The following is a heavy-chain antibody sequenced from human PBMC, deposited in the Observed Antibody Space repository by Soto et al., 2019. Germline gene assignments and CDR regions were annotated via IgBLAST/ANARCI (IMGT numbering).Heavy chain of an antibody. D-gene: IGHD3-22*01. CDR3: AKDLNYDSSGFYPDF. Sequence: GGSLRLSCAVSGITFRDYAMHWVRQAPGKGLEWVSGIIGSGGGTSYADSVKGRFTISRDNSMNTLYLQMNSLSAEDTAVYFCAKDLNYDSSGFYPDFWGQGTLVTVSS. J-gene: IGHJ4*02. CDR1: GITFRDYA. CDR2: IIGSGGGT. V-gene: IGHV3-23*01.